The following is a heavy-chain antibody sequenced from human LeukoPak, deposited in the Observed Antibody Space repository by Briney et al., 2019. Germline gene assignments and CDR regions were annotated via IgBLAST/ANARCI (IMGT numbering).Heavy chain of an antibody. CDR3: ARHEGSYYDKSGYTFDY. V-gene: IGHV4-4*02. D-gene: IGHD3-22*01. CDR2: IHHSGNT. J-gene: IGHJ4*02. Sequence: PSGTLSLTCAVSGGSISSSNWWSWVRQPPGKGLEWIGSIHHSGNTYYNASLKSRVTISVDTSKNQFFLKLSSVTAADGAVYYCARHEGSYYDKSGYTFDYWGQGTLVTVSS. CDR1: GGSISSSNW.